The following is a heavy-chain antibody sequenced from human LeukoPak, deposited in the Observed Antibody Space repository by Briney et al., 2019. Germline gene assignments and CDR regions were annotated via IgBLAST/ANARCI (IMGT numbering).Heavy chain of an antibody. J-gene: IGHJ6*02. CDR2: IYYSGST. V-gene: IGHV4-59*01. CDR1: GGSISSYY. Sequence: SETLSLTCTVSGGSISSYYWSWIRQPPGKGLEWIGYIYYSGSTNYNPSLKSRVTISVDTSKNQFSLKLSSVTAADTAVYYCARDPGVGATSSYGMDVWGQGTTVTVSS. CDR3: ARDPGVGATSSYGMDV. D-gene: IGHD1-26*01.